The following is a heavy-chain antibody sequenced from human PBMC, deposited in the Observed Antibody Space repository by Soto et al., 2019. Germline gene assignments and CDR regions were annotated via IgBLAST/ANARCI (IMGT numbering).Heavy chain of an antibody. Sequence: EVQLLESGGGLVQPGGSLRLSCAAAGFTFTTYAMSWIRQAPGKGLEWVSTVGDSDDSTYYADSVKGRFTISRDNSKNTVYLQMSSLRDEDTAVYYCTRAGWVYWGQGTLVTVTS. CDR1: GFTFTTYA. CDR2: VGDSDDST. J-gene: IGHJ4*02. V-gene: IGHV3-23*01. D-gene: IGHD6-19*01. CDR3: TRAGWVY.